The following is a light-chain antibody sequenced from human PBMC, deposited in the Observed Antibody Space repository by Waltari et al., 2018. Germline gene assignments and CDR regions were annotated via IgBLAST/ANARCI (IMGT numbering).Light chain of an antibody. Sequence: QSALTQPASVSGSPDPSTTISCTGTSNYDGCYHYSPWYQQYPGKAPQLMIYEVSYRPSGISNRFSGSKSGNTATLTISGLQAEDEADYYCSSYTSSATGVFGTGTKVTVL. CDR2: EVS. V-gene: IGLV2-14*01. CDR3: SSYTSSATGV. J-gene: IGLJ1*01. CDR1: SNYDGCYHY.